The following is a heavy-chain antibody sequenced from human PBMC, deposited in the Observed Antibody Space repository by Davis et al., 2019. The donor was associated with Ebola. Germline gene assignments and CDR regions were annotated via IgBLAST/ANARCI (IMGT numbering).Heavy chain of an antibody. V-gene: IGHV4-59*08. CDR1: GASLTGYY. D-gene: IGHD3-16*02. CDR2: ISYSGST. Sequence: PSETLSLTCTVSGASLTGYYWTWIRQTPGKGLEWIGYISYSGSTDYSPSLRSRVTISVDTSKNQFSLKLTSVTAADTAVYYCARSVIVIENDTFDIWGQGTMVTVSS. CDR3: ARSVIVIENDTFDI. J-gene: IGHJ3*02.